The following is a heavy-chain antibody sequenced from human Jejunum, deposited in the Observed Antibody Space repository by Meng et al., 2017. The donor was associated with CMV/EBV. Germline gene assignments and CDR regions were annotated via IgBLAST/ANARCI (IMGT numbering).Heavy chain of an antibody. J-gene: IGHJ4*02. CDR2: IRFDGSDQ. CDR3: AKGPAAGHLDY. D-gene: IGHD6-13*01. V-gene: IGHV3-30*02. Sequence: CATSGFTFTSCGMTWVRQAPGKGLEWVAFIRFDGSDQFYKDSVKGRFTISRDDSKNTFFLQMNSLRPEDTAVYYCAKGPAAGHLDYWGQGTLVTVSS. CDR1: GFTFTSCG.